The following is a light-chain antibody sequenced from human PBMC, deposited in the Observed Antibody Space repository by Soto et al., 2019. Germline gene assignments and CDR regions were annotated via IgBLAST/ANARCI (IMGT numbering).Light chain of an antibody. V-gene: IGLV2-8*01. CDR3: SSYAGSNNYV. J-gene: IGLJ1*01. CDR1: SSDVGGCNY. CDR2: EVS. Sequence: QSVLTQPPSASGSPGQSVTISCTGTSSDVGGCNYVSWYQQHPGKAPKLMIYEVSKRPSGVPDRFSGSKSGNTASLTVSGLQAEDEADYYSSSYAGSNNYVFGTGTKVTVL.